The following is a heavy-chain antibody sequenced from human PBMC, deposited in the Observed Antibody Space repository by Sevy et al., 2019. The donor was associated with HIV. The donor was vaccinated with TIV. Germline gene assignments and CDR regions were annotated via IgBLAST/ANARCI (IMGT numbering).Heavy chain of an antibody. CDR1: GGTFSSYA. CDR3: ASSAPDGSGSYLAYYYYYGMDV. J-gene: IGHJ6*02. D-gene: IGHD3-10*01. V-gene: IGHV1-69*13. CDR2: IIPIFGTA. Sequence: ASVKVSCKASGGTFSSYAISWVRQAPGQGLEWMGGIIPIFGTANYAQKFQGRVTITADESTSTAYMERSSLRSEDTAVYYCASSAPDGSGSYLAYYYYYGMDVWGQGTTVTVSS.